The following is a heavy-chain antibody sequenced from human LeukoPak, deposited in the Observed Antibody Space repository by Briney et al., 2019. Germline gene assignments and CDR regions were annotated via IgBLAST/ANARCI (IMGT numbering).Heavy chain of an antibody. CDR2: IHYSGST. D-gene: IGHD1-7*01. CDR1: GGSISNYY. CDR3: ARGSITGTTSVAFDY. Sequence: SETLSLTCTVSGGSISNYYWSWIRQPPGKGLEWIGYIHYSGSTNSNPYLKSRVTISVDTSKKQLYLKLSSVTAAETAVYYCARGSITGTTSVAFDYWGQGTLVTVSS. J-gene: IGHJ4*02. V-gene: IGHV4-59*01.